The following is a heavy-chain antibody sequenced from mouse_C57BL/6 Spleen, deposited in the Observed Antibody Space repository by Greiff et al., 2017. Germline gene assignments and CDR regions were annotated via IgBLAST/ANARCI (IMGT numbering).Heavy chain of an antibody. J-gene: IGHJ2*01. Sequence: VKLVESGPGLVAPSQSLSITCTVSGFSLTSYAISWVRQPPGKGLEWLGVIWTGGGTNYNTALKSRLSISKDNSKSQVFLKMNSLQTDDTARYYCARMIYYGNYDYFDYWGQGTTLTVSS. CDR3: ARMIYYGNYDYFDY. V-gene: IGHV2-9-1*01. CDR2: IWTGGGT. D-gene: IGHD2-1*01. CDR1: GFSLTSYA.